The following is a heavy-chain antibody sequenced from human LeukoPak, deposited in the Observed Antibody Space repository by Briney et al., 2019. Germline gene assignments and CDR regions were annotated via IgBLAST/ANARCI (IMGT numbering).Heavy chain of an antibody. CDR2: ISYNGDST. V-gene: IGHV3-23*01. CDR1: GFTFSSYA. Sequence: GGSLRLSRAASGFTFSSYAMSWVRQAPGKGLEWVSSISYNGDSTYSADSVKGRFTISRDNSKNTLYLQMHSLRAEDTAVYYCASHYCNSAACYIDYWGQGTLVTVSS. CDR3: ASHYCNSAACYIDY. D-gene: IGHD3-22*01. J-gene: IGHJ4*02.